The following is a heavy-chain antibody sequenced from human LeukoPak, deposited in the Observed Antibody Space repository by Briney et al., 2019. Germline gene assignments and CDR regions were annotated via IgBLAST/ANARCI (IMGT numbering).Heavy chain of an antibody. CDR1: GFTFDDYG. Sequence: GGSLRLSCAASGFTFDDYGMSWVRHAPGKGLEWVSGINWNGGSTGYADSVKGRFTISRDNSKNTLYLQMNSLRAEDTAVYYCAKRVVGATTVYYFDYWGQGTLVTVSS. CDR3: AKRVVGATTVYYFDY. CDR2: INWNGGST. V-gene: IGHV3-20*04. D-gene: IGHD1-26*01. J-gene: IGHJ4*02.